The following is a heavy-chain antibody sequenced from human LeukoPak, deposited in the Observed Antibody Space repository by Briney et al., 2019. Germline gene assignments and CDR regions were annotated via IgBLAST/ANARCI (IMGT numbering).Heavy chain of an antibody. Sequence: GGCLRLSCIASELTFSRYRFHWVRQAPCKGPEWVAGVTYDRRTEFYADSVRGRFTLSRDNSKNAVYLQMNSLRTEDTAVYYCARDLGFGAPDDSWGQGTLVTVSS. CDR2: VTYDRRTE. V-gene: IGHV3-30*03. CDR1: ELTFSRYR. CDR3: ARDLGFGAPDDS. J-gene: IGHJ4*02. D-gene: IGHD3-10*01.